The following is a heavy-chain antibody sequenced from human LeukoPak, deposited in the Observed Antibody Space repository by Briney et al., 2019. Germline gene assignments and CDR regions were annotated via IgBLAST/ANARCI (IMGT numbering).Heavy chain of an antibody. CDR1: GYSFSSYW. V-gene: IGHV5-51*01. D-gene: IGHD3-10*01. CDR2: IYPGDSDT. J-gene: IGHJ4*02. CDR3: ARHGLWFGEYRIDY. Sequence: GESLKTSWKCSGYSFSSYWIGGVRQMPGKGLEWMGIIYPGDSDTRYSPSFQGQVTISADKSISTAYLQWSSLKASDTAMYFCARHGLWFGEYRIDYWGQGTLVTVSS.